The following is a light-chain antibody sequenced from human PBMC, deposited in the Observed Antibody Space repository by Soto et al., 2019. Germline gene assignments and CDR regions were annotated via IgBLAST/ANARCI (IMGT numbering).Light chain of an antibody. V-gene: IGLV2-14*01. CDR3: SSYTSSSSYV. CDR2: DVT. J-gene: IGLJ1*01. Sequence: SVLTQPASVSGSPGQSITISCTGTSSDVGGYKYVSWYQQHPDKAPKLIIYDVTNRPSGISNRFSGSKSGNTASLTISGLQAEDGADYYCSSYTSSSSYVFGTGTKVTVL. CDR1: SSDVGGYKY.